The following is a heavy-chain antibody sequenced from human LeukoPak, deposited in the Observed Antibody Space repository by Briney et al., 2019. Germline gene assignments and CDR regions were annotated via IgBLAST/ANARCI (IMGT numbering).Heavy chain of an antibody. CDR2: IYHSGST. CDR1: GFTFSSYA. J-gene: IGHJ4*02. Sequence: LRLSCAASGFTFSSYAMSWIRQPPGKGLEWIGYIYHSGSTYYNPSLKSRVTISVDRSKNQFSLKLSSVTAADTAVYYCARESYGDYGHYFDYWGQGTLVTVSS. V-gene: IGHV4-30-2*01. D-gene: IGHD4-17*01. CDR3: ARESYGDYGHYFDY.